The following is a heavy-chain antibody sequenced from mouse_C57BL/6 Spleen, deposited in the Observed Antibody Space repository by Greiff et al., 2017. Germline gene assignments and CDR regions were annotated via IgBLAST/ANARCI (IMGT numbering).Heavy chain of an antibody. D-gene: IGHD2-3*01. CDR3: ARGEGDGYGYYFDY. CDR1: GYTFTSYG. J-gene: IGHJ2*01. Sequence: VQLQQSGAELARPGASVKLSCKASGYTFTSYGISWVKQRTGQGLEWIGEIYPRSGNTYYNEKFKGKATLPADKSSSTAYMELRSLTSEDSAVYFCARGEGDGYGYYFDYWGQGTTLTVSS. CDR2: IYPRSGNT. V-gene: IGHV1-81*01.